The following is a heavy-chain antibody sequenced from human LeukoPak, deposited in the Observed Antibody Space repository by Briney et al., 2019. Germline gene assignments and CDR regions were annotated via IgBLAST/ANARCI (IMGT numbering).Heavy chain of an antibody. Sequence: ASVKLSCTASGYTFTSYYMHWVRQAPGHGLERMGIIDPSGGSTSYAQKFQGRVTMTRDTSTSTVYMELCSLRAEDTAVYYCARDRAVTTDWYFDLWGRGTLVTVSS. V-gene: IGHV1-46*01. J-gene: IGHJ2*01. CDR1: GYTFTSYY. D-gene: IGHD4-11*01. CDR3: ARDRAVTTDWYFDL. CDR2: IDPSGGST.